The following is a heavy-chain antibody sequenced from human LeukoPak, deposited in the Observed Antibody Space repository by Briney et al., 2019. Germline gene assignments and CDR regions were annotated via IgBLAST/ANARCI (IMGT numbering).Heavy chain of an antibody. CDR2: VSFDGGNK. CDR1: GFTFSSYA. Sequence: GGSLRLSCAASGFTFSSYAMHWVRQAPGKGLEWVALVSFDGGNKYYADSVKGRFTISRDNSKNTLYLQMNSLRGEDTAVYYCARGTVRSAGLDYWGQGTLVTVSS. D-gene: IGHD6-25*01. CDR3: ARGTVRSAGLDY. V-gene: IGHV3-30-3*01. J-gene: IGHJ4*02.